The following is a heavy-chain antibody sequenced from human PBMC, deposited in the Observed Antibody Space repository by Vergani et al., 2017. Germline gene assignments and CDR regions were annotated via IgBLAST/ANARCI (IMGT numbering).Heavy chain of an antibody. CDR1: GYTFTSYA. CDR3: AGDLFYYGSGSYYTGGY. D-gene: IGHD3-10*01. J-gene: IGHJ4*02. Sequence: QVQLVQSGSELKKPGASVKVSCKASGYTFTSYAMNWVRQAPGQGLEWMGWINTNTGNPTYAQGFTGRFVFSLDTSVSTAYLQISSLNAEDTAVYYCAGDLFYYGSGSYYTGGYWGQGTLVTVSS. V-gene: IGHV7-4-1*02. CDR2: INTNTGNP.